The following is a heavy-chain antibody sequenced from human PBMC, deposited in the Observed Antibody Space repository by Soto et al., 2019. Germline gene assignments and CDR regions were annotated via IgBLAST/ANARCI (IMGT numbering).Heavy chain of an antibody. CDR3: ARVIRGAYYNSPLDT. CDR1: GYTFTGYF. V-gene: IGHV1-2*02. CDR2: INPYSGGA. D-gene: IGHD3-10*01. Sequence: ASVKVSCKASGYTFTGYFMHWVRQAPGQGLEWMGWINPYSGGADYAQSFQGRVTMTRDTSISTVYMELSRLRFDDTAVYYCARVIRGAYYNSPLDTWGQGTLVTVSS. J-gene: IGHJ5*02.